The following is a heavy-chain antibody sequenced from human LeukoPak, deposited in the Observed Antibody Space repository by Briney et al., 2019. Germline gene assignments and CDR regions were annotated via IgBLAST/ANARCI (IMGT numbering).Heavy chain of an antibody. D-gene: IGHD5-18*01. V-gene: IGHV4-38-2*02. CDR3: ARVECGYSYGPTYYYYYMDV. Sequence: PSETLSLTCTVSGYSISSGYYWGRIRQPPGKGLEWIGSIYHSGSTYYNPSLKSRVTISVDTSKNQFSLKLSSVTAADTAVYYCARVECGYSYGPTYYYYYMDVWGKGTTVTVSS. CDR2: IYHSGST. CDR1: GYSISSGYY. J-gene: IGHJ6*03.